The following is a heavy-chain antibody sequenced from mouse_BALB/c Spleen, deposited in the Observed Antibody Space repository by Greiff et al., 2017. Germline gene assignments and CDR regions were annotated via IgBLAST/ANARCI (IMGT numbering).Heavy chain of an antibody. J-gene: IGHJ1*01. V-gene: IGHV3-6*02. D-gene: IGHD1-1*01. Sequence: ESGPGLVKPSQSLSLTCSVTGYSITSGYYWNWIRQFPGNKLEWMGYISYDGSNNYNPSLKNRISITRDTSKNQFFLKLNSVTTEDTATYYCARMDYYGSSSDWYFDVWGAGTTVTVSS. CDR3: ARMDYYGSSSDWYFDV. CDR1: GYSITSGYY. CDR2: ISYDGSN.